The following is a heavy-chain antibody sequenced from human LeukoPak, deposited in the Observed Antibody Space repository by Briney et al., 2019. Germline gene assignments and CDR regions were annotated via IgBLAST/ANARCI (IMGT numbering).Heavy chain of an antibody. CDR1: AGSISNYY. CDR2: IYYSGST. Sequence: SETLSLTCTVSAGSISNYYWSWIRQPPGKGLEWIGYIYYSGSTNYNPSLEGRVTISVDTSKNQFSLKLSSVTAADTAVYYCARDRTIGWFDPWGQGTLVTVSS. CDR3: ARDRTIGWFDP. J-gene: IGHJ5*02. D-gene: IGHD1-7*01. V-gene: IGHV4-59*01.